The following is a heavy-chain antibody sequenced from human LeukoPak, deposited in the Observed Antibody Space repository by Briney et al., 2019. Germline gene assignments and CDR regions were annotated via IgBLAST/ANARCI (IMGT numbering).Heavy chain of an antibody. CDR1: GFTFSSYT. CDR3: ARGYGYTFDY. Sequence: GGSLRLSCAASGFTFSSYTMSWVRQAPGKGLEWVSYISSSGGTVYYADSVKGRFTISRNNAKNSLYLQMDSLRAEDTAVYYCARGYGYTFDYWGQGTLVTVSS. J-gene: IGHJ4*02. D-gene: IGHD5-24*01. V-gene: IGHV3-48*01. CDR2: ISSSGGTV.